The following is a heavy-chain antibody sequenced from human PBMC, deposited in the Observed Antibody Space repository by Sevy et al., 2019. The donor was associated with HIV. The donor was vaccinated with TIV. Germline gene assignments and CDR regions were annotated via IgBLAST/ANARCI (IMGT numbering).Heavy chain of an antibody. CDR3: ARVRDRYCSGGSCYYGYFFDY. D-gene: IGHD2-15*01. CDR1: GFLFSNYY. Sequence: GGSLRLSCAASGFLFSNYYMTWVSQAPGKGLEWVSYISDRSDTISYADSVKGRFTISRDNAKNALYLQMSSLRGEDTAVYYCARVRDRYCSGGSCYYGYFFDYWGQGTLVTVSS. CDR2: ISDRSDTI. J-gene: IGHJ4*02. V-gene: IGHV3-48*01.